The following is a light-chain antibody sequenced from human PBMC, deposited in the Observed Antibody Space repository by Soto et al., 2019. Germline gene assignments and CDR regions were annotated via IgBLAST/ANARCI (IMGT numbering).Light chain of an antibody. V-gene: IGKV3-11*01. CDR1: QSVSSH. J-gene: IGKJ5*01. CDR2: DAS. Sequence: ETVFTQSPYTVSLSPGERATLSCRTSQSVSSHLAWFQQRPGQPPRLLIYDASTRATGIPARFSGTGSGTDFTLAISSLDPEDFAVYYCQQRIDWPPTFGQGTRLEIK. CDR3: QQRIDWPPT.